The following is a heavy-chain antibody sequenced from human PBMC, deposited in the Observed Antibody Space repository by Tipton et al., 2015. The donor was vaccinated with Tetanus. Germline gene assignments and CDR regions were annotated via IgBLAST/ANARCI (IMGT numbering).Heavy chain of an antibody. Sequence: SLRLSCAAPGFTFSRSWMTWVRQTPGKGLEWVANIKPDGGEKYYVDSVKGRFTISRDNAKNPLYLQMSSLRAEDTAVYYCAGPALLSTYGLDIWGQGTMVTVSS. CDR3: AGPALLSTYGLDI. CDR1: GFTFSRSW. V-gene: IGHV3-7*01. J-gene: IGHJ3*02. CDR2: IKPDGGEK. D-gene: IGHD2-8*01.